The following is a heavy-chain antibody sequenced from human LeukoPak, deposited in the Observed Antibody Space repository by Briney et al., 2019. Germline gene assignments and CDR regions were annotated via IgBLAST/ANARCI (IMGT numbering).Heavy chain of an antibody. D-gene: IGHD6-13*01. CDR1: GFTFSSYS. CDR3: ARAWVPGSSSWYDY. V-gene: IGHV3-48*01. CDR2: ISSSSSTI. Sequence: PGGSLRLSCAASGFTFSSYSMNWVRQAPGKGLEWVSYISSSSSTIYYADSVKGRFTISRDNAKNSLYLQMNSLRAEDTAVYYCARAWVPGSSSWYDYWGQGTLVTVSS. J-gene: IGHJ4*02.